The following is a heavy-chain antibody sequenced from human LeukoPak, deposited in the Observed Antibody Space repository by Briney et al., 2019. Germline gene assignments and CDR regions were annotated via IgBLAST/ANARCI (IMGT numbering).Heavy chain of an antibody. Sequence: SETLSLTCSVSGYSISSAYYWGWIRQPPGKGLEWIGTMYHSGSTNYNPSLKSRVTISVDTSKNQFSLKLSSVTAADTAVYYCAIPKRNYYGSGRTLDYWGQGTLVTVSS. V-gene: IGHV4-38-2*02. CDR3: AIPKRNYYGSGRTLDY. J-gene: IGHJ4*02. D-gene: IGHD3-10*01. CDR1: GYSISSAYY. CDR2: MYHSGST.